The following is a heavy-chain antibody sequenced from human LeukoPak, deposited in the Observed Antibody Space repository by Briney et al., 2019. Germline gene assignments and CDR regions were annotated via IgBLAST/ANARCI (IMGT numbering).Heavy chain of an antibody. CDR3: ARVRYNYGDSDY. CDR1: GYSISSGYY. Sequence: SETLSLTCAVSGYSISSGYYWGWVRQPPGKGLEWIGTIYHNGNTYYNPSLKSRVTISVDTSKNQFSLKLSSVTAADTAVYYCARVRYNYGDSDYWGQETLVTVSS. V-gene: IGHV4-38-2*01. D-gene: IGHD5-18*01. J-gene: IGHJ4*02. CDR2: IYHNGNT.